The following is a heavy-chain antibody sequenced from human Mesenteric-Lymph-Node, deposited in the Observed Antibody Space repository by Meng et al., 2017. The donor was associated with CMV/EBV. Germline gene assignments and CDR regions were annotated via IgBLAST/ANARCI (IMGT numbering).Heavy chain of an antibody. CDR3: AKDQRGCMDV. CDR2: IGTSGSPI. CDR1: GFSFRSYE. Sequence: GESLKISCTASGFSFRSYEMNWVRQAPGKGLEWVTYIGTSGSPIYYADSVRGRFTISRDNSKNTLYLQMNSLRAEDTAVYYCAKDQRGCMDVWGQGTTVTVSS. J-gene: IGHJ6*02. V-gene: IGHV3-48*03. D-gene: IGHD1-1*01.